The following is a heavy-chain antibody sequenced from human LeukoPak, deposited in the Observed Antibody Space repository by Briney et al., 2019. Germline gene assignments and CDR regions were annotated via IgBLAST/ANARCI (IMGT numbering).Heavy chain of an antibody. J-gene: IGHJ4*02. Sequence: SETLSLTCAVYGESFSVYYWSWIRQPPGKGLEWIGEINHSGSPNHHPSLKSRVPISVDTSKNQFSLKLSSVTAADTAVYYCARGGGYKDRLGYWGQGTLVTVSS. D-gene: IGHD5-24*01. CDR2: INHSGSP. CDR1: GESFSVYY. CDR3: ARGGGYKDRLGY. V-gene: IGHV4-34*01.